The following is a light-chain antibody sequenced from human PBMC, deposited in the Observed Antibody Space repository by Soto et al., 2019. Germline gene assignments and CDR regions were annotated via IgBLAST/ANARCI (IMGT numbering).Light chain of an antibody. CDR1: SSNIGNNY. CDR3: GPWDSSLSAVV. CDR2: DNN. Sequence: QSVLTQPPSVSAAPGQKVTISCSGSSSNIGNNYVSWYQQLPGTAPKLLIYDNNKRPSGIPDRFSGSKSGTSATLGITGLQTGDEADYYCGPWDSSLSAVVFGGGTKLIVL. J-gene: IGLJ2*01. V-gene: IGLV1-51*01.